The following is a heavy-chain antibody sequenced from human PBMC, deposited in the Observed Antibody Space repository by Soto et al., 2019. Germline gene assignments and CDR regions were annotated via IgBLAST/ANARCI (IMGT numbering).Heavy chain of an antibody. Sequence: SETLSLTCTVSGGSISGYYWSWIRQPPGKGLEWIGYIDYSGSTNYNPSLKSRVTISVDRSKNQFSLKLSSVTAADTAVYYCASGLVTTLHYWGQGTLVTVSS. D-gene: IGHD4-17*01. CDR1: GGSISGYY. V-gene: IGHV4-59*12. J-gene: IGHJ4*02. CDR3: ASGLVTTLHY. CDR2: IDYSGST.